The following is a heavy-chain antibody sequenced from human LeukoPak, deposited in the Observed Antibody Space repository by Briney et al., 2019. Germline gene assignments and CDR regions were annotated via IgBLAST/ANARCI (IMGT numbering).Heavy chain of an antibody. CDR2: IYNSGST. D-gene: IGHD3-16*01. J-gene: IGHJ3*02. CDR3: ARRRVYPQSAFNI. V-gene: IGHV4-59*08. CDR1: GGSTTNYY. Sequence: SETLSLTCTVSGGSTTNYYWSWIRQPPGKGLEWIAYIYNSGSTNCNPSLKSRVTISVDTSKNQFSLKLSSVTAADTAVYYCARRRVYPQSAFNIWGQGTMVTVSS.